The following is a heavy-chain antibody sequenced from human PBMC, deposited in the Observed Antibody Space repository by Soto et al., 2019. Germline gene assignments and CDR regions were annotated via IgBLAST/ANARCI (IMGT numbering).Heavy chain of an antibody. CDR2: ISSSSSYI. CDR1: GFTFSSYS. CDR3: ARESRYCSGGSCYSGLDY. J-gene: IGHJ4*02. D-gene: IGHD2-15*01. Sequence: GSLRLSCAASGFTFSSYSMNWVRQAPGKGLEWVSSISSSSSYIYYADSVKGRFTISRDNAKNSLYLQMNSLRAEDTAVYYCARESRYCSGGSCYSGLDYWGQGTLVTVS. V-gene: IGHV3-21*01.